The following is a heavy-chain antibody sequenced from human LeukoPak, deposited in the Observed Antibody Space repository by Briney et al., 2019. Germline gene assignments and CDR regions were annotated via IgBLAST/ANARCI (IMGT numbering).Heavy chain of an antibody. V-gene: IGHV1-2*02. CDR2: INPNSGGT. CDR1: GYTFTGYY. J-gene: IGHJ4*02. CDR3: ARVPPITYSSGWYRAPNFDY. Sequence: GASVKVSCKASGYTFTGYYMHWVRQAPGQGLEWMGWINPNSGGTNYAQKFQGRVTMTRDTSISTAYMELSRLRSDDTAVYYCARVPPITYSSGWYRAPNFDYWGQGTLVTVSS. D-gene: IGHD6-19*01.